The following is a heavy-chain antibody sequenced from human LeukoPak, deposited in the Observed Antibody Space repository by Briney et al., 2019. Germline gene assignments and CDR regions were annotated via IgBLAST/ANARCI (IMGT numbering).Heavy chain of an antibody. Sequence: PGGSLRLSCTASGLSVRNEYMSWVRQTPGKGLEWVAVMFSGGYTSYADSVKGRFTLSRDNSENILYLQMDNLRVEDTAVYYCARSFYDFLNGPYEEAFDMWGQGTMVTVSS. CDR2: MFSGGYT. J-gene: IGHJ3*02. CDR3: ARSFYDFLNGPYEEAFDM. D-gene: IGHD3-3*01. CDR1: GLSVRNEY. V-gene: IGHV3-53*01.